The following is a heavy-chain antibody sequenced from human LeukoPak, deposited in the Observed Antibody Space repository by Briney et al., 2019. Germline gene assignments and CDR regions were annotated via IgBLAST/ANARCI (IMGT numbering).Heavy chain of an antibody. CDR1: GFTFSSYG. D-gene: IGHD3-3*01. V-gene: IGHV3-33*01. Sequence: GGALRLSCAASGFTFSSYGMHWVRQAPGKGLEWVAAIWYDGSNYYYADSVKGRLTISRDTSKNTLYLQMNSLRAEDTAVYYCARASGHDAFDIWGKGTMVTASS. CDR3: ARASGHDAFDI. CDR2: IWYDGSNY. J-gene: IGHJ3*02.